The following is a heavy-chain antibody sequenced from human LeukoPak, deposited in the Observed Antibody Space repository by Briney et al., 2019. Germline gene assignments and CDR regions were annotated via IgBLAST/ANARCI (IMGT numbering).Heavy chain of an antibody. D-gene: IGHD5-18*01. J-gene: IGHJ4*02. CDR2: IYYSGSM. CDR1: GGPISSGRHY. CDR3: ARADVDTAFLDS. Sequence: SETLSLTCTISGGPISSGRHYWNWIRQRPGKGLDWIGFIYYSGSMYYNPSFKSRVTISVDTSKNQFSLRLSSVTAAGTAVYYCARADVDTAFLDSWGQGTLVTVSS. V-gene: IGHV4-31*03.